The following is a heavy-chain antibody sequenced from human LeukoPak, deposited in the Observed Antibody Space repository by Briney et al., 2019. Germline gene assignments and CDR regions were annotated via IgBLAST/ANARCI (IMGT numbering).Heavy chain of an antibody. D-gene: IGHD6-19*01. CDR2: IGSDGGDT. J-gene: IGHJ4*02. CDR1: GFTFSDHY. CDR3: VKVSVTGSSVDY. Sequence: GSLRLSCEVSGFTFSDHYMSWIRQAPGKGLEYVSAIGSDGGDTFYADSVKGRFTISRDNSKSTLYLQMSSLRSEDTAVYYCVKVSVTGSSVDYWGQGTLVTVSS. V-gene: IGHV3-64D*06.